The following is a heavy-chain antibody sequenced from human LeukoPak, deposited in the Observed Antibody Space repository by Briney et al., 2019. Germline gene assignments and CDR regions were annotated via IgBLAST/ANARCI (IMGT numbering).Heavy chain of an antibody. J-gene: IGHJ4*02. CDR1: GFTFSSYA. D-gene: IGHD1-26*01. Sequence: GGPLRLSCAASGFTFSSYAMHWVGQAPGKGLEYVSGISSNGGSTNYANSVKGRFTISRDNSKNTLYLQMGSLRVEDMAVYYCARDLRGSNAYWGQGTLVTVSS. CDR3: ARDLRGSNAY. CDR2: ISSNGGST. V-gene: IGHV3-64*01.